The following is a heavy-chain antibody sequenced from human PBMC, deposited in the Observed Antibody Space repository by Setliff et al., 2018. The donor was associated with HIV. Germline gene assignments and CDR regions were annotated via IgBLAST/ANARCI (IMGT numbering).Heavy chain of an antibody. CDR1: GGSFNGYY. CDR3: ARARGNTY. D-gene: IGHD4-4*01. V-gene: IGHV4-34*01. J-gene: IGHJ4*02. CDR2: VNHSGGT. Sequence: SETLSLTCAVYGGSFNGYYWSWIRQPPGKGLEWIGEVNHSGGTNSNPSLKSRVTISVDTSKNQFSLKLSSVTAADTAVYYCARARGNTYWGQGTLVTVSS.